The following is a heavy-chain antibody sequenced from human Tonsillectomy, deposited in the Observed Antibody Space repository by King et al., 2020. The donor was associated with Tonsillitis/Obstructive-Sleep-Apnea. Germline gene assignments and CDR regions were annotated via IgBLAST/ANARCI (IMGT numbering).Heavy chain of an antibody. CDR3: ARSEYSGYDMGYFFDY. CDR2: IYPGDSET. J-gene: IGHJ4*02. V-gene: IGHV5-51*01. D-gene: IGHD5-12*01. CDR1: GYSFTTYW. Sequence: LVQSGAEVKKPGESLKSSCKGSGYSFTTYWIGWVRQMPGKGLEWMGIIYPGDSETRYSPSFQGQVTISADRSISTAYLQWSSLKASDTAMYYCARSEYSGYDMGYFFDYWGQGSLVTVAS.